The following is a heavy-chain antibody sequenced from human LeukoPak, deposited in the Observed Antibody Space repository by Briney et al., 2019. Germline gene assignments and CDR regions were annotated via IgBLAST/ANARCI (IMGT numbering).Heavy chain of an antibody. Sequence: ASVKVSCKASGYTFDVYYIHWVRQAPGRGLEWMGIFNPSGSNTNYAQRFQGRVTLTRDTSTTTVYMDLSGLRPEDTAIYYCARGRTVTNDFDLWGRGTLLTVSS. J-gene: IGHJ2*01. CDR3: ARGRTVTNDFDL. D-gene: IGHD4-17*01. CDR2: FNPSGSNT. CDR1: GYTFDVYY. V-gene: IGHV1-46*02.